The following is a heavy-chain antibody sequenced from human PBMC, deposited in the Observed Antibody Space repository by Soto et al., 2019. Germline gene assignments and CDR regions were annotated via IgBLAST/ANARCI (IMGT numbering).Heavy chain of an antibody. Sequence: SETLSLTCNASGGSISGYYWSWIRQSPGKGLEYIGYIYYRGSTNYNSSLKSRVTMSVDTSRNQFSLKMNSVTAADTAVYYCARQQLLPFYYALDVWGQGTTVTVSS. CDR3: ARQQLLPFYYALDV. CDR1: GGSISGYY. CDR2: IYYRGST. V-gene: IGHV4-59*01. J-gene: IGHJ6*02. D-gene: IGHD1-26*01.